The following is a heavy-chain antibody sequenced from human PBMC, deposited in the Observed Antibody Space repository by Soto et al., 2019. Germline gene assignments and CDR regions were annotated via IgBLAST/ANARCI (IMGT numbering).Heavy chain of an antibody. D-gene: IGHD3-9*01. CDR2: IFPLTDIP. CDR3: ATGPLVVLNHFEP. Sequence: QVQLVQSGSEVKKPGSSVNVSCKASGGTFRNYPINWVRQAPGQGLEWMGSIFPLTDIPDYAQNFQARLTISGDKSTTTAYMKFNRLTSEDTAMYFCATGPLVVLNHFEPWGQGTLVTVST. CDR1: GGTFRNYP. J-gene: IGHJ5*02. V-gene: IGHV1-69*02.